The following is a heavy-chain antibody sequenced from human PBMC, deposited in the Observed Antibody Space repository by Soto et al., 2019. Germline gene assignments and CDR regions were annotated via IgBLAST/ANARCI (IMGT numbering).Heavy chain of an antibody. CDR3: ARRNVYNWNSVYWYFDL. CDR1: GGSFSGYY. CDR2: INHSGGT. V-gene: IGHV4-34*01. Sequence: PSETLSLTCAVYGGSFSGYYWSWIRQPPGKGLEWIGEINHSGGTNYNPSLKSRVTISVDTSKNQFSLKLSSVTAADTAVYYCARRNVYNWNSVYWYFDLWGRGTLVTVS. D-gene: IGHD1-7*01. J-gene: IGHJ2*01.